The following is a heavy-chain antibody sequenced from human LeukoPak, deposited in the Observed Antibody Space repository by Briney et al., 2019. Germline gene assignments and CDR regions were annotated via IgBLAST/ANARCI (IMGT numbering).Heavy chain of an antibody. CDR2: IGSSGSNT. V-gene: IGHV3-23*01. D-gene: IGHD4-17*01. CDR1: GFTFSNDG. Sequence: GGSLRLSCAASGFTFSNDGMGWVRLAPGKGLGWISGIGSSGSNTYYADSVKGRFSISRDNSKNTLYLQMNSLRAEDTAMYYCVKVWYGDHVGDYWGQGTLVTVSS. J-gene: IGHJ4*02. CDR3: VKVWYGDHVGDY.